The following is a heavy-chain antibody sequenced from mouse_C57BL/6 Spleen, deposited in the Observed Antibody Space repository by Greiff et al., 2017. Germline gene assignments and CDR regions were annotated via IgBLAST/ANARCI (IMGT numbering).Heavy chain of an antibody. CDR3: ARSDLYAMDY. J-gene: IGHJ4*01. CDR1: GYTFTSYW. CDR2: IDPSDSYT. Sequence: VQLQQPGAELVMPGASVKLSCKASGYTFTSYWMHWVKQRPGQGLEWIGKIDPSDSYTNYNQKFKGKSTLTVDKSSSTAYMQLSSLTSEDSAVYYCARSDLYAMDYWGQGTSVTVSS. V-gene: IGHV1-69*01.